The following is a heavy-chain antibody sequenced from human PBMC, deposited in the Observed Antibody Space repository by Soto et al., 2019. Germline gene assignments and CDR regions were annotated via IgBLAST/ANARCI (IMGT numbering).Heavy chain of an antibody. J-gene: IGHJ4*02. CDR1: GDSFSDYY. CDR3: ARGHYSSGWPIDH. V-gene: IGHV4-59*01. Sequence: ETLSLTCTVSGDSFSDYYWNWIRQVPGKGLEWIGFVFHSATTSYNPSLKTRVAISDDTSKKQFSLRLTSVTAADTAIYYCARGHYSSGWPIDHWGQGILVTVS. CDR2: VFHSATT. D-gene: IGHD6-19*01.